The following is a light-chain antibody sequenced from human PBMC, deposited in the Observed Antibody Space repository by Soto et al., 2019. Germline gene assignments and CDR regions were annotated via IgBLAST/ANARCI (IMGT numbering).Light chain of an antibody. J-gene: IGKJ1*01. CDR3: QQYNSYLT. V-gene: IGKV1-5*03. CDR1: QSFNNW. Sequence: DIQMTQSPSTLSASVGDRVTITCRASQSFNNWLAWYQQKPGKAPKLLIYKASNLETGVPSRFSGSGSGTEFTLTISSLQPDDFETYYCQQYNSYLTFGQGTKVEAK. CDR2: KAS.